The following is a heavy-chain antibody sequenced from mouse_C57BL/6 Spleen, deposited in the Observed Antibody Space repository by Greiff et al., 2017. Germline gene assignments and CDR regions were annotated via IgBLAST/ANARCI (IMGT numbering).Heavy chain of an antibody. CDR1: GYTFTDYN. V-gene: IGHV1-18*01. Sequence: VPLQQSGPELVKPGASVKIPCKASGYTFTDYNMDWVKQSNGKSLEWIGDINPNNGGTIYNQKFKGKATLTVDKSSSTAYMELRSLTSEDTAVYYCARYGYDQFAYWGQGTLVTVSA. D-gene: IGHD2-2*01. CDR2: INPNNGGT. J-gene: IGHJ3*01. CDR3: ARYGYDQFAY.